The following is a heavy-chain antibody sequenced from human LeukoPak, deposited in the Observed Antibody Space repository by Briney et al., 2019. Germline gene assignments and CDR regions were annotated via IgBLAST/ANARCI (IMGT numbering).Heavy chain of an antibody. CDR1: GFTFSGHW. J-gene: IGHJ6*03. D-gene: IGHD3-10*01. CDR2: TNSDGSST. CDR3: ARGPYGSGSYGRRGWVYYMDV. Sequence: GGSLRLSCAVSGFTFSGHWMFWVRQAPGKGLVWVSSTNSDGSSTGYTDSVKGRFTVSRDNAKNTLYLQMNSLRAEDTAVYYCARGPYGSGSYGRRGWVYYMDVWGKGTTVTISS. V-gene: IGHV3-74*01.